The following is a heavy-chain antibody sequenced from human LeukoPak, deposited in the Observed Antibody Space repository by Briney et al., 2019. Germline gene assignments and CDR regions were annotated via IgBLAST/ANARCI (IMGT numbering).Heavy chain of an antibody. V-gene: IGHV4-39*07. CDR3: ARVSSGYYHTYYRPYWYFDL. Sequence: PSETLSLTCTVSGGSISSSSYYWGWIRQPPGKGLEWIGSIYYSGSTYYNPSLKSRVTISVDTSKNQFSLKLSSVTAADTAVYYCARVSSGYYHTYYRPYWYFDLWGRGTLVTVSS. CDR1: GGSISSSSYY. J-gene: IGHJ2*01. D-gene: IGHD3-22*01. CDR2: IYYSGST.